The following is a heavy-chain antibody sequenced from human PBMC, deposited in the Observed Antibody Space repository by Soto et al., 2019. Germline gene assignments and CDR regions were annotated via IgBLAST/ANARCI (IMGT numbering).Heavy chain of an antibody. D-gene: IGHD1-7*01. CDR1: GFSFSSDS. CDR2: ISSSGSFM. CDR3: SRDPPTGSTLDWVDS. V-gene: IGHV3-21*01. J-gene: IGHJ5*01. Sequence: EVHLVESGGGLVKPGGSLRLSCVGSGFSFSSDSMGWVRQAPGKGLEWVSSISSSGSFMNYADSVKGRFTISRDKAKNSLYLQMSGLKDEDTAVYYCSRDPPTGSTLDWVDSLGQGALVTVSS.